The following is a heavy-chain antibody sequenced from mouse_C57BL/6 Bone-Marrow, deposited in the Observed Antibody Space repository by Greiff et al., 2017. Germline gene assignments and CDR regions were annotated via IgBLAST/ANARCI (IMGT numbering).Heavy chain of an antibody. D-gene: IGHD1-1*01. CDR2: IYPGDGDT. J-gene: IGHJ4*01. Sequence: QVQLQQSGAELVKPGASVKISCKASGYAFSSYWMNWVKQRPGKGLEWIGRIYPGDGDTNYNGKFKGKATLTADKSSSTAYMQLSSLTSEDSAVYFCANNHYYGSSPYYYAMDYWGQGTSVTVSS. V-gene: IGHV1-80*01. CDR1: GYAFSSYW. CDR3: ANNHYYGSSPYYYAMDY.